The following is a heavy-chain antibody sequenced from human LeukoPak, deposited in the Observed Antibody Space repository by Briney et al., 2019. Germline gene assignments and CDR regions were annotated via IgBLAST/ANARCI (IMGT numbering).Heavy chain of an antibody. Sequence: ASVKVSCKASGYTFTSFDINWVRQATGQGLEWMGWMNPNSGNTGYAQTFQGRVTMTRNTSINTAYMELSSLRSEDTAVYYCARVPAFSGYGTIYDYGMDVWGQGTTVTVSS. D-gene: IGHD5-12*01. CDR1: GYTFTSFD. J-gene: IGHJ6*02. CDR3: ARVPAFSGYGTIYDYGMDV. CDR2: MNPNSGNT. V-gene: IGHV1-8*01.